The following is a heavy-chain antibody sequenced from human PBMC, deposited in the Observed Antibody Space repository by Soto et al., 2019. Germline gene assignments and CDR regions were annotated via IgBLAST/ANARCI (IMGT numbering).Heavy chain of an antibody. CDR3: ARDYGPSYTDYSNYGWGLDV. V-gene: IGHV4-61*01. J-gene: IGHJ6*02. Sequence: SETLSLTCTVSGASVTSGSSYWSWIRQPPGKGLEWIGYMSDSGRANYNPSLKTRGTISLDTSKNQFSLNLRSVTAADTAVYYCARDYGPSYTDYSNYGWGLDVWGQGTTVTVSS. D-gene: IGHD4-4*01. CDR2: MSDSGRA. CDR1: GASVTSGSSY.